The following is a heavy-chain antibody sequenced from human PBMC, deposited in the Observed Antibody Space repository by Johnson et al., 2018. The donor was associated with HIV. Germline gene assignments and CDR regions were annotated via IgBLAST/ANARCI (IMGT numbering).Heavy chain of an antibody. Sequence: EVQLVESGGGLVQPGRSLRLSCAASVFTFDDYALHWVRQAPGKGLEGVSGISWNSGSIGYADSVKGRLTIARDNAKNSLYLQMNSLRAEDTALYYCAKDKSWIDHAFDIWGQGTMVTVSS. D-gene: IGHD2-2*03. CDR2: ISWNSGSI. V-gene: IGHV3-9*01. CDR1: VFTFDDYA. CDR3: AKDKSWIDHAFDI. J-gene: IGHJ3*02.